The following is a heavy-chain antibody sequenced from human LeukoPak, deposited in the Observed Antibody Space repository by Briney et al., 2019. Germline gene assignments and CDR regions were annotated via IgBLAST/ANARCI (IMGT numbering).Heavy chain of an antibody. CDR2: IYNGGSA. CDR3: AKKEGDNSFPWYMDV. Sequence: GGALRLSCTASGFTVSSNYMSWVRHTPGKGLEWVSRIYNGGSACYAHSVKDRFTICRDNSQNTLYLQMNNLRAGEPAIYSCAKKEGDNSFPWYMDVWGKGPRVSVSS. CDR1: GFTVSSNY. D-gene: IGHD4-23*01. J-gene: IGHJ6*03. V-gene: IGHV3-66*01.